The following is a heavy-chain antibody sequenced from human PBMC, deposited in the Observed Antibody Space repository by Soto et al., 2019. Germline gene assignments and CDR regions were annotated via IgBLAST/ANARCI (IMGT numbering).Heavy chain of an antibody. D-gene: IGHD5-12*01. J-gene: IGHJ4*02. CDR2: IKQDGSEK. CDR1: GFTFSSYW. V-gene: IGHV3-7*01. Sequence: PGGSLRLSCAASGFTFSSYWMSWVRQAPGKGLEWVANIKQDGSEKYYEDSVKGRFTISRDNAKNSLYLQMNSLRAEDTAVYYCARDQGNGYNDYWGQGTLVTVSS. CDR3: ARDQGNGYNDY.